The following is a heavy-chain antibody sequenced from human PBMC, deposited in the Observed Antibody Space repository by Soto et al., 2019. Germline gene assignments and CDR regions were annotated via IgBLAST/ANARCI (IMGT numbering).Heavy chain of an antibody. CDR3: AVAMVREILIFESSGMHV. CDR2: IIPNFDTP. J-gene: IGHJ6*02. Sequence: QVHLVQSGAEVKKPGSSVKVSCKTSGGSFNNYAVSWVRQAPGQGLEWMGGIIPNFDTPNYAQKFQDRVTIIADESMRTVHMELGGPRSNHTGVYYCAVAMVREILIFESSGMHVWGQGTTVIVSS. D-gene: IGHD3-10*01. V-gene: IGHV1-69*01. CDR1: GGSFNNYA.